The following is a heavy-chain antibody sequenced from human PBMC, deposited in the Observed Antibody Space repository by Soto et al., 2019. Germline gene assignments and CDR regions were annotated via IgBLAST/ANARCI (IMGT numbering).Heavy chain of an antibody. CDR3: ARASYHDNSGHGY. CDR1: GGSITSGSYY. J-gene: IGHJ4*02. D-gene: IGHD3-22*01. V-gene: IGHV4-31*03. Sequence: QVQLQESGPGLVKPSQTLSLTCTVSGGSITSGSYYWSWIRQHPGEGLEWIGYIYYSGSTYYNPCLKSRVTISIDTSKNHFSLKLSSVTAADTAVYYCARASYHDNSGHGYWGQGTLVTVSS. CDR2: IYYSGST.